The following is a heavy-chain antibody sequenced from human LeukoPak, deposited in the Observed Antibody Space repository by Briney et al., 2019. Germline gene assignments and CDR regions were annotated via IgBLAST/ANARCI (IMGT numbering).Heavy chain of an antibody. Sequence: SETLSLTCTVSGGSISSYYWSWIRQPPGKGLEWIGYSQNSGCTNCNPSLKSRVTISVDTSKNQFSLKLGSVTAADTAAYYCARDYSGSLDYWGQGTLVTVSS. V-gene: IGHV4-59*01. J-gene: IGHJ4*02. D-gene: IGHD3-10*01. CDR2: SQNSGCT. CDR1: GGSISSYY. CDR3: ARDYSGSLDY.